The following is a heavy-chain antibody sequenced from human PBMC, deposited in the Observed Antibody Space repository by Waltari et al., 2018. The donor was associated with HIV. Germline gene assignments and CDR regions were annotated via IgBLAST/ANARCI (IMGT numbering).Heavy chain of an antibody. Sequence: QLQLQESGPGLVKPSETLSLTCTVSGGSISSSSYYWGWIRQPPGKGLEWIGSIYYSGSNSSNPSLRSRVTLSVDTSKNQFSLKLSSVTAADTAVYYCARCPRYSWSYYFDYWGQGTLVTVSS. V-gene: IGHV4-39*01. D-gene: IGHD6-13*01. CDR2: IYYSGSN. CDR1: GGSISSSSYY. J-gene: IGHJ4*02. CDR3: ARCPRYSWSYYFDY.